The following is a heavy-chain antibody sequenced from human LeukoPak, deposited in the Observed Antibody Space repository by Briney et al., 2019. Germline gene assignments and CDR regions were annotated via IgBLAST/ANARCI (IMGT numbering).Heavy chain of an antibody. D-gene: IGHD1-7*01. CDR2: ISYDGSNK. J-gene: IGHJ6*02. V-gene: IGHV3-30*18. Sequence: QPGGSLRLSCAASGFTFSSYGMHWVRQAPGKGLEWVAVISYDGSNKYYADSVKGRFTISRDNSKNTLYLQMNSLRAEDTAVYYCAKDEEGLELTYGMDVWGQGTTVTVSS. CDR1: GFTFSSYG. CDR3: AKDEEGLELTYGMDV.